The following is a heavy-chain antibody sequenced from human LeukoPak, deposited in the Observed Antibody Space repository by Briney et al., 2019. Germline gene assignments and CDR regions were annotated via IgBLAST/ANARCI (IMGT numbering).Heavy chain of an antibody. CDR1: GYTFTSCG. CDR3: ARFVNSGNYYGAFDI. J-gene: IGHJ3*02. D-gene: IGHD1-26*01. CDR2: ISAYNGNT. Sequence: ASVKVSCKASGYTFTSCGIIWVRQAPGQGLECMGWISAYNGNTNYAQKLQGTVTMTTDTSTSTAYMELRSLRSDNTARYYWARFVNSGNYYGAFDIWGQGTMVTVSS. V-gene: IGHV1-18*01.